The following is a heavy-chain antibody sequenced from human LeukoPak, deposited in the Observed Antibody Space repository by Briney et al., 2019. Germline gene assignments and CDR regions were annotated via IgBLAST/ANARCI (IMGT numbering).Heavy chain of an antibody. CDR1: GYTFTGYY. D-gene: IGHD2-21*02. Sequence: ASVKVSCKASGYTFTGYYMHWVRQAPGQGLEWMGWINLKSGGTNYAGKFQGRVTMTRDTTTSTAYMDLSRLRSEDTAVYYCARALAYCGGDCYWGAFDIWGQGTMVTVSS. CDR3: ARALAYCGGDCYWGAFDI. V-gene: IGHV1-2*02. CDR2: INLKSGGT. J-gene: IGHJ3*02.